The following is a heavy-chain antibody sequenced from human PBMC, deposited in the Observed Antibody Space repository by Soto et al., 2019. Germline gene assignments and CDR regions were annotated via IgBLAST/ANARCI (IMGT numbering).Heavy chain of an antibody. D-gene: IGHD4-17*01. Sequence: PGESLKISCKGSGYSFTNYWIAWVRQMPGKGLEYMGIIYPSDSTTRYSPSFQGQVTISADKSISTAYLQWNSLKASDTAMYYCARLGFYGDYSSNYFDPWGQGTLVTVSS. CDR1: GYSFTNYW. J-gene: IGHJ5*02. CDR2: IYPSDSTT. V-gene: IGHV5-51*01. CDR3: ARLGFYGDYSSNYFDP.